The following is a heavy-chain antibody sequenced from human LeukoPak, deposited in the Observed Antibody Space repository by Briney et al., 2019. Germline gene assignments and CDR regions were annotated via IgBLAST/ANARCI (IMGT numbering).Heavy chain of an antibody. V-gene: IGHV3-7*01. Sequence: PGGSLRLSCVASGFTFSNYWMSRVRQAPGKGLEWVANIKRDESEKYYVDSVKGRFTISRDNAKNSLYLQMNSLRAEDTAIYYCAREGYISGYGVIDYWGQGTLVTVSS. CDR2: IKRDESEK. CDR1: GFTFSNYW. D-gene: IGHD5-18*01. CDR3: AREGYISGYGVIDY. J-gene: IGHJ4*02.